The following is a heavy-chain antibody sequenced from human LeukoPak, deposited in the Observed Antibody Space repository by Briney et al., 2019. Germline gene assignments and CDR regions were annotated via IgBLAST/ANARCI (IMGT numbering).Heavy chain of an antibody. J-gene: IGHJ5*02. CDR3: ARGGVVPPAAKNWFDP. Sequence: ASVKVSCKASGYTFTNYGISWVRQAPAQGLEWMGWISPYNGNTAYAQKFQGRVTMTTDTSTTTAYMELRSLRSDDTAVYYCARGGVVPPAAKNWFDPWGQGTLVTVSS. CDR1: GYTFTNYG. CDR2: ISPYNGNT. V-gene: IGHV1-18*01. D-gene: IGHD2-2*01.